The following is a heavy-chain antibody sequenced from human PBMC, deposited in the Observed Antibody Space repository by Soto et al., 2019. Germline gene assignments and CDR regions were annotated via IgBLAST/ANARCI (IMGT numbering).Heavy chain of an antibody. D-gene: IGHD2-15*01. Sequence: EVPLVESGGGLVQPGGSLRLSCAASGFTVSSNYMSWVRQAPGKGLEWVSVIYSGGSTYYADSVKGRFTISRHNSKTTLYLQMNGLRAEDTAVYYCARGPGGGFVDYWGQGTLVTVSS. CDR1: GFTVSSNY. V-gene: IGHV3-53*04. CDR2: IYSGGST. CDR3: ARGPGGGFVDY. J-gene: IGHJ4*02.